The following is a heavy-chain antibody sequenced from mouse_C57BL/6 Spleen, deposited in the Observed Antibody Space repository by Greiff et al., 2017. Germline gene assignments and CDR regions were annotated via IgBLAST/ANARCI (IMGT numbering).Heavy chain of an antibody. CDR2: IYPGDGDT. V-gene: IGHV1-80*01. CDR3: ARTADVYYFDY. CDR1: GYAFSSYW. J-gene: IGHJ2*01. Sequence: VQGVESGAELVKPGASVKISCKASGYAFSSYWMNWVKQRPGKGLEWIGQIYPGDGDTNYNGKFKGKATLTADKSSSTAYMQLSSLTSEDSAVYFCARTADVYYFDYWGQGTTLTVSS. D-gene: IGHD1-2*01.